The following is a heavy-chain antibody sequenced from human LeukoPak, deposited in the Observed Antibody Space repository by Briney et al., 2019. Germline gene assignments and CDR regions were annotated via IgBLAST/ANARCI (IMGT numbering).Heavy chain of an antibody. CDR2: IHHRAGA. CDR3: DV. J-gene: IGHJ6*02. CDR1: GGSFTDYY. D-gene: IGHD3-3*02. Sequence: SETLSLTCAVYGGSFTDYYWSWIRHLPGKGLEWIGEIHHRAGANYNPPLWGRVTISADTSKNQFSLHLTSVTAADTATFGLDVWGHGTTVTVFS. V-gene: IGHV4-34*07.